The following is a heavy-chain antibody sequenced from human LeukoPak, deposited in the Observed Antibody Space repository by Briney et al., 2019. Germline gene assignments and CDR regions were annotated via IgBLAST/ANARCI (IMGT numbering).Heavy chain of an antibody. CDR3: ARVVEPYYYDSSGYWIDY. CDR1: GGSISSGGYY. J-gene: IGHJ4*02. V-gene: IGHV4-31*03. D-gene: IGHD3-22*01. CDR2: IYYSGST. Sequence: SQTLSLTCTVSGGSISSGGYYWSWIRQHPGKGLEWIGYIYYSGSTYYNPSLKSRVTISVDTSKNQFSLKLSSVTAADTAVYYCARVVEPYYYDSSGYWIDYWGQGTLVTVSS.